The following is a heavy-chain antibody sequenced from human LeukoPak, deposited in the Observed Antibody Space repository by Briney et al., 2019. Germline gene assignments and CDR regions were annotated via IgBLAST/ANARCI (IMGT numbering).Heavy chain of an antibody. CDR2: ISSSGTTI. D-gene: IGHD3-16*01. V-gene: IGHV3-48*04. J-gene: IGHJ3*02. Sequence: GGSLRLSCAASGFTFSSYSMNWVREAPGKGLEWVSYISSSGTTIYYADSVKGRFTISRDNAKNSLHLQMNSLRAEDTAVYYCARDLGLNAFDIWGQGTMVTVSS. CDR3: ARDLGLNAFDI. CDR1: GFTFSSYS.